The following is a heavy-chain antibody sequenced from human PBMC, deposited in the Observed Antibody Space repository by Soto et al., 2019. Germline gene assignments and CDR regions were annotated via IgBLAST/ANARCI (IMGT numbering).Heavy chain of an antibody. CDR3: ARGPPSGSFSLTPRY. J-gene: IGHJ4*02. Sequence: QVQLVQSGPEVKKPGASVKVSCKASGYSFHNFGIIWVRQAPGQGLEWMGWISGQIAKTNYAQKFQGKVTMTTDTSTSTAYMELNTLTSGDTAMYYCARGPPSGSFSLTPRYWGQGTLVTVSS. D-gene: IGHD1-26*01. CDR1: GYSFHNFG. CDR2: ISGQIAKT. V-gene: IGHV1-18*04.